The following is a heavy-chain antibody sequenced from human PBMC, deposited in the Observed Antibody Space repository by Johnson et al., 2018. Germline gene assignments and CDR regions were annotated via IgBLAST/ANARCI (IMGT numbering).Heavy chain of an antibody. CDR1: GFTFSSYA. CDR2: ISSNGGST. J-gene: IGHJ3*02. V-gene: IGHV3-64*01. CDR3: ARDGWSGGSDAFEI. Sequence: VQSGGSLRLSCAASGFTFSSYAMHWVRQAPGKGLEYVSAISSNGGSTYYANSVKGRFTISRDNSKNTLYLQMGSLRAEDMAVYYCARDGWSGGSDAFEIWGQGTMVTVSS. D-gene: IGHD1-26*01.